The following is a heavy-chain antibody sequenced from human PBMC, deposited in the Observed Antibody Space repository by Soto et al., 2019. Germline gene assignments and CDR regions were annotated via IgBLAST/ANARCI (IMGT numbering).Heavy chain of an antibody. CDR1: GFSLSIRGMR. J-gene: IGHJ4*02. V-gene: IGHV2-70*04. CDR2: LDWDDDK. Sequence: GPTLVNHPQTLTLTCPFPGFSLSIRGMRVSWIRQPPGKALEWLARLDWDDDKFYRTSLKTRLTISKDTSKNQVVRRGTNIDFAHTTTYYYARQMALLWCRYFDNWRQGALDTVSS. CDR3: ARQMALLWCRYFDN. D-gene: IGHD2-15*01.